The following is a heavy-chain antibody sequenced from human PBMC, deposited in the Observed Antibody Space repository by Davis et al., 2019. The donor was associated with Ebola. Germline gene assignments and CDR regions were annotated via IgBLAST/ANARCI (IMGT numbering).Heavy chain of an antibody. CDR2: IIPILGIA. Sequence: SVKVSCKASGGTFSSYAISWVRQAPGQGLEWMGRIIPILGIANYAQKFQGRVTITADESTSTAYMELSSLRSEDTALYYCAKDSRGANYYYYGMDVWGQGTTVTVSS. D-gene: IGHD3-10*01. CDR3: AKDSRGANYYYYGMDV. V-gene: IGHV1-69*04. CDR1: GGTFSSYA. J-gene: IGHJ6*02.